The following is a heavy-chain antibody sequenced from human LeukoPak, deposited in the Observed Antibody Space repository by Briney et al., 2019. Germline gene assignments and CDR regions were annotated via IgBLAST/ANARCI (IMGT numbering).Heavy chain of an antibody. V-gene: IGHV3-48*03. CDR2: ISSSGSTI. J-gene: IGHJ4*02. Sequence: GGSLRLSCAASGFTFSSYEMNWVRQAPGKGLEWVSYISSSGSTIYYADSVKGRFTISRDNAKNSLYLQMNSLRAEDTAVYYCKGYYDSSGYKAYWGQGTLVTVSS. CDR3: KGYYDSSGYKAY. CDR1: GFTFSSYE. D-gene: IGHD3-22*01.